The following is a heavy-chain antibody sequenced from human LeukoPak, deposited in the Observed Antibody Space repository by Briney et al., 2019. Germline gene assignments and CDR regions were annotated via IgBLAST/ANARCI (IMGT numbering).Heavy chain of an antibody. CDR1: GFTFNTLA. D-gene: IGHD3-10*01. CDR2: INARGFIT. J-gene: IGHJ4*02. CDR3: AKLADMVRGASSSDY. V-gene: IGHV3-23*01. Sequence: PGGSLRLSCAASGFTFNTLAMSWVRQAPGKGLEWVSAINARGFITYYADSVKGRFTISRDNSKNTLYLQMNSLRAEDTAVYYCAKLADMVRGASSSDYWGQGTLVTVSS.